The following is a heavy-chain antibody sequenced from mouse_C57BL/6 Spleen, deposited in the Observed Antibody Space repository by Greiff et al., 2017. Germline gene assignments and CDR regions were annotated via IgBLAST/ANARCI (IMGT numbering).Heavy chain of an antibody. J-gene: IGHJ2*01. Sequence: EVKLMESGGGLVKPGGSLKLSCAASGFTFSSYAMSWVRQTPEKRLEWVATISDGGSYTYYPNNVKGRYTISREKAKNNLYLQMSQLKSEDTAMYYCARGSYYLGYWGQGTTLTVSS. CDR2: ISDGGSYT. CDR1: GFTFSSYA. V-gene: IGHV5-4*03. CDR3: ARGSYYLGY.